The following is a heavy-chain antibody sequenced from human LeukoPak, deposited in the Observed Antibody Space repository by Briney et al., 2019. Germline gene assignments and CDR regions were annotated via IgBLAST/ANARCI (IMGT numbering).Heavy chain of an antibody. Sequence: GGSLRLSCAASGFTFSSYEMNWVRQAPGKGLEWVSYISSSGSTIYYADSVKGRFTISRDNAKNSLYLQMNSLRAEDTAVYYCARYDILTGYYPDYYYYYYMDVWGKGTTVTVSS. J-gene: IGHJ6*03. CDR3: ARYDILTGYYPDYYYYYYMDV. CDR2: ISSSGSTI. V-gene: IGHV3-48*03. D-gene: IGHD3-9*01. CDR1: GFTFSSYE.